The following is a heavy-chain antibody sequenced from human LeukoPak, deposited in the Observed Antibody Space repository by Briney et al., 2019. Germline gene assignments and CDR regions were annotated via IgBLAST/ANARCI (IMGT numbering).Heavy chain of an antibody. Sequence: ASVTVSCKVSGYTLTELSMHWVRQAPGKGLEWMGGFDPEDGETIYAQKFQGRVTMTEDTSTDTAYMELSSLRSEDTAVYYCAKGMVPTTPYYYYGMDVWGQGTTVTVSS. V-gene: IGHV1-24*01. CDR2: FDPEDGET. D-gene: IGHD3-10*01. CDR1: GYTLTELS. CDR3: AKGMVPTTPYYYYGMDV. J-gene: IGHJ6*02.